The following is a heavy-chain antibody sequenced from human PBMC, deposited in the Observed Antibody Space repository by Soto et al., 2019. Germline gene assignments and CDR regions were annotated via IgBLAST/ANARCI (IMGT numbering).Heavy chain of an antibody. Sequence: PGGSLRLSCSASGFTFSSYAMHWVRQAPGKGLEYVSAISSNGGSTYYADSVKGRFTISRDNSKNTLYLQMNSLRAEDTAVYYCARDKDIVVVVAATGYYFDYWGQGTLVTVSS. J-gene: IGHJ4*02. D-gene: IGHD2-15*01. CDR3: ARDKDIVVVVAATGYYFDY. CDR2: ISSNGGST. CDR1: GFTFSSYA. V-gene: IGHV3-64*04.